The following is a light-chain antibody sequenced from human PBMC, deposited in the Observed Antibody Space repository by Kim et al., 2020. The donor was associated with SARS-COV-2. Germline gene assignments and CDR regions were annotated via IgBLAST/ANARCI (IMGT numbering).Light chain of an antibody. CDR1: NIGSKS. CDR3: QVWDSSSDHRV. Sequence: PGKQARIPCGGNNIGSKSVQWYQQKPGQAPVLVIYYDSDRPSGIPERFSGSNSGNTATLTISRVEAGDEADYYCQVWDSSSDHRVFGGGTQLTVL. V-gene: IGLV3-21*04. J-gene: IGLJ3*02. CDR2: YDS.